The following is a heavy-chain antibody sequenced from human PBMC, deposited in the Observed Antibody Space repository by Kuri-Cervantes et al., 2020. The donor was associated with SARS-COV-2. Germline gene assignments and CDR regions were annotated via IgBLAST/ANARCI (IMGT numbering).Heavy chain of an antibody. CDR1: GGSISGSGYY. J-gene: IGHJ5*02. Sequence: SETLSLTCTVSGGSISGSGYYWAWIRQPPGKGLEWIGHIHYRETTYYNPSLKSRATISVDTSKNQFSLKLSSVTAADTAVYYCARGEVYYGSGSYFAWGQGTLVTVSS. V-gene: IGHV4-39*01. CDR3: ARGEVYYGSGSYFA. CDR2: IHYRETT. D-gene: IGHD3-10*01.